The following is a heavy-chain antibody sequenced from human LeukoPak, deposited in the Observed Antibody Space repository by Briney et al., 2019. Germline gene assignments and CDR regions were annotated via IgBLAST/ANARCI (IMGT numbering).Heavy chain of an antibody. D-gene: IGHD3-10*01. CDR3: ARGLAEGSGSYYPGRRNWFDP. J-gene: IGHJ5*02. Sequence: SETLSLTCAVYGGSFCGYYWSWIRRPPGKGLEWIGEINHNGSPNYNPSLKSRVTISVDTSKTQFSLKLSSVTAADTAVYYCARGLAEGSGSYYPGRRNWFDPWGQGTLVTVSS. V-gene: IGHV4-34*01. CDR2: INHNGSP. CDR1: GGSFCGYY.